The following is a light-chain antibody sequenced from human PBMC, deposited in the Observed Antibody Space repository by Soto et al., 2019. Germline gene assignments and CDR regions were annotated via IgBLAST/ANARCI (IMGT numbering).Light chain of an antibody. CDR1: HSVSSN. CDR3: QQYNNWPPIT. V-gene: IGKV3-15*01. Sequence: EIVMTQSPATLSVSPGERATLSCRASHSVSSNLAWYQQKPGQAPRPLIYGASTRATGIPARFSGSGSGTEFTLTVSSLQCEDFAVYYCQQYNNWPPITFGQGTRLEIK. CDR2: GAS. J-gene: IGKJ5*01.